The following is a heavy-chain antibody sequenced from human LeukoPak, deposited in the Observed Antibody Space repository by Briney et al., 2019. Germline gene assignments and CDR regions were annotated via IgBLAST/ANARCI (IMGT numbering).Heavy chain of an antibody. Sequence: SETLSLTCTVSGGSITSYYWAWLRQPPEKGLEWIGYVYYSGYSNYNPSLKSRVSMSVDTSMNQFSLKLASVTAADTAVYYCARHIIASDGARLFDYWGRGTMVTVSS. J-gene: IGHJ4*02. CDR1: GGSITSYY. V-gene: IGHV4-59*08. D-gene: IGHD4-17*01. CDR2: VYYSGYS. CDR3: ARHIIASDGARLFDY.